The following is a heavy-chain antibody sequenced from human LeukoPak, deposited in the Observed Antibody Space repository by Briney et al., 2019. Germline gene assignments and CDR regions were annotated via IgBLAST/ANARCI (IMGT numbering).Heavy chain of an antibody. Sequence: SETLSLTCAVYGGSFSGYYWSWIRQPPGKGLEWIGEINHSGSTNYNPSLKSRVTISVDTSKNQFSLKLSSVTAADTAVYYCARAPVRGFTMVRCEEAFDIWGQGTMVTVSS. CDR1: GGSFSGYY. CDR2: INHSGST. V-gene: IGHV4-34*01. J-gene: IGHJ3*02. D-gene: IGHD3-10*01. CDR3: ARAPVRGFTMVRCEEAFDI.